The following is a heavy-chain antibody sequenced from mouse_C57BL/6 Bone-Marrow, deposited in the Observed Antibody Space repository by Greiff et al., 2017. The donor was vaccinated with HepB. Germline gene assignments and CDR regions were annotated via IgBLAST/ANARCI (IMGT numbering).Heavy chain of an antibody. CDR2: IDPSDSYT. V-gene: IGHV1-59*01. CDR3: AREIPYYYGSSPWFAY. D-gene: IGHD1-1*01. Sequence: QVQLQQPGAELVRPGTSVKLSCKASGYTFTSYWMHWVKQRPGQGLEWIGVIDPSDSYTNYNQKFKGKATLTVDTSSSTAYMQLSSLTSEDSAVYYCAREIPYYYGSSPWFAYWGQGTLVTVSA. CDR1: GYTFTSYW. J-gene: IGHJ3*01.